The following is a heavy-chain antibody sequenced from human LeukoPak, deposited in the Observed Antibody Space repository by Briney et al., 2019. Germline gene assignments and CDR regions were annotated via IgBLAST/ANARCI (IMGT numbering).Heavy chain of an antibody. V-gene: IGHV4-61*08. CDR2: IYYSGST. CDR3: ARCSAQQDYYDWWPDY. D-gene: IGHD3-22*01. Sequence: PSETLSLTCTVSGGSIRSGDYHWSWIHQPPGKGLEWIGYIYYSGSTNYNPSLKSRVTISVDTSKNQFSLKLSSVTAADTAVYYCARCSAQQDYYDWWPDYWGQGTLVTVSS. J-gene: IGHJ4*02. CDR1: GGSIRSGDYH.